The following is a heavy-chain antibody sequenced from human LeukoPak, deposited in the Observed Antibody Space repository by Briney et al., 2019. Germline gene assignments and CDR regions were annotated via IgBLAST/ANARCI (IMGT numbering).Heavy chain of an antibody. Sequence: GGSLRLSCAASGFTFSRYTMNWVRQAPGKGLEWVSSISGSSTYIYYADSVKGRFTISRDNAKNSLFLQMNSLRAEDTAVYYCARGRGNARRSAFDIWGQGTMVTVSS. V-gene: IGHV3-21*01. CDR2: ISGSSTYI. CDR3: ARGRGNARRSAFDI. J-gene: IGHJ3*02. D-gene: IGHD1-26*01. CDR1: GFTFSRYT.